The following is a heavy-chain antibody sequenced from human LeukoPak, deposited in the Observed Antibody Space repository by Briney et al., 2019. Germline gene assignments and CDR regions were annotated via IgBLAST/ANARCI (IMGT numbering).Heavy chain of an antibody. J-gene: IGHJ6*03. CDR2: IYSGGST. CDR3: ARDWSRGSGSHYYMDV. CDR1: GFTVSNNY. Sequence: GGSLRLSCAASGFTVSNNYISWVRQAPGKGLEWVSVIYSGGSTKYADSVKARFTISRDNSKNTVYLQMNSLRVDDTAVYYCARDWSRGSGSHYYMDVWGKGTTVTVSS. D-gene: IGHD3-10*01. V-gene: IGHV3-53*01.